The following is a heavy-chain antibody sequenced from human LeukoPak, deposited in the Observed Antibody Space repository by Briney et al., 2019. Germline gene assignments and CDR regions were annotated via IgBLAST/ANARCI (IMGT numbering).Heavy chain of an antibody. CDR3: ARFLT. J-gene: IGHJ5*02. V-gene: IGHV3-48*01. Sequence: GGSLRLSCAASGFTFSSYSMNWVRQAPGKGLEWVSYISSSSTIYYADSVKGRFTISRDNAKNSLYLQMNSLRAEDTAVYYCARFLTWGQGTLVTVSS. CDR1: GFTFSSYS. CDR2: ISSSSTI.